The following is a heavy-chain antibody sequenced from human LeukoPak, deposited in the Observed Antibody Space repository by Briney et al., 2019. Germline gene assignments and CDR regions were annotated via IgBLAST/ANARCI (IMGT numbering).Heavy chain of an antibody. V-gene: IGHV3-7*01. Sequence: GGFLRLSCEGSGFTFSNYWMGWVRQAPGKGLRWVANIKTDGSEKYYVDSVKGRFTISRDNAKNSLYLQMNSLRAEDTAVYYCATYSSLNRREFQYWGQGTLLTVSS. CDR1: GFTFSNYW. CDR3: ATYSSLNRREFQY. J-gene: IGHJ1*01. CDR2: IKTDGSEK. D-gene: IGHD3-22*01.